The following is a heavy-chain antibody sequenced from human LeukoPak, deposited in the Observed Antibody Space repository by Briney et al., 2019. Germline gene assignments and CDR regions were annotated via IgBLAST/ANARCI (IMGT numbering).Heavy chain of an antibody. D-gene: IGHD3-22*01. CDR2: IYPGDSDT. V-gene: IGHV5-51*01. CDR3: ATAEDYYDSSGYYYGFL. CDR1: GYSFTSYW. J-gene: IGHJ4*02. Sequence: GESLKISCKGSGYSFTSYWIGWVRQMPGKGLEWMGIIYPGDSDTRYSPSFQGQVTISADKSISTAYLQWSSLKASDTAMYYCATAEDYYDSSGYYYGFLWGQGTLVTVSS.